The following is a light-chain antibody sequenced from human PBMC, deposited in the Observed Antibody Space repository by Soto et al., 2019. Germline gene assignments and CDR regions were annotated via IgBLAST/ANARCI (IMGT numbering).Light chain of an antibody. J-gene: IGKJ4*01. CDR2: DAS. V-gene: IGKV3-11*01. CDR1: QSVSSY. CDR3: QQRSNWPLT. Sequence: EIVLTQSAATLSLSPGERATLSCRASQSVSSYLAWYQQKPGQAPRLLIYDASNRATGIPARFSGSGSGTDFTLTIRSLEPEDFAVYYCQQRSNWPLTFGGGTRWISN.